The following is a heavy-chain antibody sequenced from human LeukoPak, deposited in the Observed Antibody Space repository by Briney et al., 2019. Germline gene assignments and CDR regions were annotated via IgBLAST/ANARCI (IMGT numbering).Heavy chain of an antibody. Sequence: PGGSLRLSCAASGFTFSSYSMNWVRQAPGKGLEWVSSISSSSSYIYYADSVKGRFTISRDNAKNSLYLQMNSLRAEDTAVYYCARASFTYGDYGDNWFDPWGQGTLVTVSS. D-gene: IGHD4-17*01. CDR3: ARASFTYGDYGDNWFDP. J-gene: IGHJ5*02. CDR1: GFTFSSYS. CDR2: ISSSSSYI. V-gene: IGHV3-21*01.